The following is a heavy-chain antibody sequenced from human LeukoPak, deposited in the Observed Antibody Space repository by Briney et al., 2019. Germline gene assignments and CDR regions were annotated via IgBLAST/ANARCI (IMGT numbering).Heavy chain of an antibody. Sequence: GGSLRLSCAASGFTFSNYDMNWVRQAPGKGLEWVGRTGNKANSYTTEYAASVKGRFSISRDDSKNSLYLQMNSLKTGDTAVYYCARVSGTYFPFFDYWGQGTLVTVSS. J-gene: IGHJ4*02. CDR2: TGNKANSYTT. D-gene: IGHD1-26*01. CDR3: ARVSGTYFPFFDY. V-gene: IGHV3-72*01. CDR1: GFTFSNYD.